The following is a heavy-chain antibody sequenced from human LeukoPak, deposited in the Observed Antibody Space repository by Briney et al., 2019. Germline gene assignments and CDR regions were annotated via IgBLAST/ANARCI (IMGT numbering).Heavy chain of an antibody. J-gene: IGHJ4*02. CDR2: ISYDGSDK. D-gene: IGHD3-22*01. CDR1: GFTFSHYA. CDR3: VRGRYYYDSSGYLDY. V-gene: IGHV3-30-3*01. Sequence: PEGSLRLSCAASGFTFSHYAMHWVRQAPGKGLQWVALISYDGSDKYYSDSVQGRFTISRDNSKNTLYLQMNSLRAEDTTVYFCVRGRYYYDSSGYLDYWGQGSLVTVSS.